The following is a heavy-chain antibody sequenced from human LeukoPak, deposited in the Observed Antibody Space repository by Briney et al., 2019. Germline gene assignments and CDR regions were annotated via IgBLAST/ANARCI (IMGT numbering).Heavy chain of an antibody. J-gene: IGHJ5*02. Sequence: SETLSLTCTVSGGSISSGGYYWSWIRQPPGKGPEWIGYIYHSGSTYYNPSLKSRVTISVDRSKNQFSLKLSSVTAADTAVYYCARGDWGSISTSCYPDECWDNWFDPWGQGTLVTVSS. CDR1: GGSISSGGYY. CDR2: IYHSGST. CDR3: ARGDWGSISTSCYPDECWDNWFDP. D-gene: IGHD2-2*01. V-gene: IGHV4-30-2*02.